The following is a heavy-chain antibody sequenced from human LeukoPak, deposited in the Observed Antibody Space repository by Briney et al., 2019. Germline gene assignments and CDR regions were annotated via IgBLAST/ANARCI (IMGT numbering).Heavy chain of an antibody. J-gene: IGHJ4*02. CDR2: IRQDAKSK. CDR3: GRETWQAYNDFWSGYVTD. V-gene: IGHV3-7*01. CDR1: GFAFSDSW. Sequence: QPGGSLRLSCAASGFAFSDSWMTWVRRAPEKGLEWVANIRQDAKSKYYVDSVKGRFTISRDNAHSTLYLDMNSLTAEDTAIYYCGRETWQAYNDFWSGYVTDWGQGIVVTVSS. D-gene: IGHD3-3*01.